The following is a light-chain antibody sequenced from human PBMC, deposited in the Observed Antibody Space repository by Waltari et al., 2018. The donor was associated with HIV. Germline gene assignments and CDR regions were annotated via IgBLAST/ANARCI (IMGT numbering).Light chain of an antibody. Sequence: SYELTQPPSVSVSPGQTASITCSGDTVGDKYACWYQQKPGQSPVLVIYQDSKRPSGIPERFSGSNSGNTATLTISGTQAMDEADYYCQAWDSSTYVFGTGTKVTVL. CDR2: QDS. J-gene: IGLJ1*01. CDR3: QAWDSSTYV. V-gene: IGLV3-1*01. CDR1: TVGDKY.